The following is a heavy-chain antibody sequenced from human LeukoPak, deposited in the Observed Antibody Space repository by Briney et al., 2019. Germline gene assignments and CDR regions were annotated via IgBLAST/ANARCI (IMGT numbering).Heavy chain of an antibody. V-gene: IGHV5-51*01. J-gene: IGHJ4*02. CDR2: IYPGDSDT. CDR3: ARPNDPGFPPFPFDY. D-gene: IGHD1-1*01. CDR1: GYIFANYW. Sequence: GESLKISCKGSGYIFANYWIGWVRQMPGKGLDWMGLIYPGDSDTRYSPSFQGQVTISADKSSSTAYLQWSSLKASDTAMYYCARPNDPGFPPFPFDYWGQGTLVTVSS.